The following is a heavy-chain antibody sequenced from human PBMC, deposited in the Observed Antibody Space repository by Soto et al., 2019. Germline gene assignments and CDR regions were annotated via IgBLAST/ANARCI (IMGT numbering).Heavy chain of an antibody. CDR2: IHYSGST. V-gene: IGHV4-31*03. CDR3: ARAGGAGSGRDWFDP. Sequence: SETLSLTCNVSGGSVSSGGYYWSWIRQHPGKGLEWIGYIHYSGSTYYNPSLKSRVTMSIDTSKNLFSLNLSSVTAADTAVYYCARAGGAGSGRDWFDPWGQGTLVTVSS. D-gene: IGHD6-13*01. J-gene: IGHJ5*02. CDR1: GGSVSSGGYY.